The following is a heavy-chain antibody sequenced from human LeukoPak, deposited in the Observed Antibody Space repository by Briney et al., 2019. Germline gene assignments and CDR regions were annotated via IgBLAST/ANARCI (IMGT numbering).Heavy chain of an antibody. J-gene: IGHJ3*02. CDR3: ARELIYGNDAFDI. Sequence: GGSLRLSCAASGFTFSSYWMAWVRQAPGKGLEWVANTNQDGSGEYYVDSVRGRFTISRDNAKNSLYLQMKSLRAEDTAVYYCARELIYGNDAFDIWGQGTMVTVSS. CDR2: TNQDGSGE. D-gene: IGHD3-16*01. V-gene: IGHV3-7*01. CDR1: GFTFSSYW.